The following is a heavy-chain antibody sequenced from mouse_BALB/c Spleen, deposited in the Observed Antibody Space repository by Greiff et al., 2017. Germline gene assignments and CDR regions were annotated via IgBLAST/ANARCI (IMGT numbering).Heavy chain of an antibody. J-gene: IGHJ3*01. V-gene: IGHV1-26*01. Sequence: EVQLQQSGPELVKPGASVKMSCKASGYTFTDYYMKWVKQSHGKSLEWIGDINPNNGGTSYNQKFKGKATLTVDKSSSTAYMQLNSLTSEDSAVYYCARSYYGSSYLETWFAYWGQGTLVTVSA. CDR1: GYTFTDYY. CDR3: ARSYYGSSYLETWFAY. CDR2: INPNNGGT. D-gene: IGHD1-1*01.